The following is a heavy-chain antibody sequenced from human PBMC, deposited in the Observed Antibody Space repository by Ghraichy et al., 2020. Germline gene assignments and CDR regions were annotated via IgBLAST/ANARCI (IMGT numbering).Heavy chain of an antibody. CDR3: ASHSWSGGSSWSP. V-gene: IGHV5-10-1*01. J-gene: IGHJ5*02. D-gene: IGHD6-13*01. Sequence: GESLNISCQGSGYTFTNQWISWVRQKPGKGPEWMGRIDPSDSYTNYSPSFQGHVFMSVDKSINTAYLQWSSLNVSDTAMYYCASHSWSGGSSWSPWGQGTLVTVSS. CDR1: GYTFTNQW. CDR2: IDPSDSYT.